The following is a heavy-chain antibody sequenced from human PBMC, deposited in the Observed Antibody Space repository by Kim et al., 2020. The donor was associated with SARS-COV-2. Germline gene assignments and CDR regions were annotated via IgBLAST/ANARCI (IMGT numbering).Heavy chain of an antibody. CDR3: ARGSGGSNWFDP. D-gene: IGHD2-15*01. Sequence: YSADSVKDRFTISRDNAKNSLYLQMNSLRAEDTAVYYCARGSGGSNWFDPWGQGTLVTVSS. J-gene: IGHJ5*02. V-gene: IGHV3-48*04.